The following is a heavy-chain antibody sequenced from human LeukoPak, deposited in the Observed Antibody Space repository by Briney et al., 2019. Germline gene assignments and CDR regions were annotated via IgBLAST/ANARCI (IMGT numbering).Heavy chain of an antibody. CDR3: AKQSHDYGGYMDF. Sequence: GGSLGLSCAASGFTFSSYGMNWVRQAPGKGLEWVSTIRNSGSSTSYADSVKGRFTISRDNSKNTLYLQLNSLRADDTALYYCAKQSHDYGGYMDFWGQGTLVTVSS. D-gene: IGHD4-17*01. J-gene: IGHJ4*02. CDR1: GFTFSSYG. CDR2: IRNSGSST. V-gene: IGHV3-23*01.